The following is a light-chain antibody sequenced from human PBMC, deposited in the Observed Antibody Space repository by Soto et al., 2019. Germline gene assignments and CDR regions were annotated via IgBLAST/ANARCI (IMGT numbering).Light chain of an antibody. J-gene: IGKJ1*01. CDR3: QKYNSATWT. CDR2: AAS. V-gene: IGKV1-27*01. Sequence: DIQMTQSPSSLSASVGDRVTITCRASQGISNYLAWYQQKPGKVPKLLIYAASTLQSGVPSRFSGSGSGTDFTVTISSLQPEDVATYYCQKYNSATWTCGQGTKVEIK. CDR1: QGISNY.